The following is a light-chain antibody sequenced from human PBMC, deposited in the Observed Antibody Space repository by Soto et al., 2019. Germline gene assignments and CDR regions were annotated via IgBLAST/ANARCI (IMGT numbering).Light chain of an antibody. CDR2: KVS. CDR1: QSPVHNDGNTY. CDR3: MQATQSPWT. V-gene: IGKV2-24*01. Sequence: DLVMTQTPLSSPVTLGQAASISCRSSQSPVHNDGNTYLGWLQQRPGQPPRLLIYKVSDRFSGVPDRCSGSGAGTDLTVTSRKLEAEDVGGYYCMQATQSPWTFGQGTEVEIK. J-gene: IGKJ1*01.